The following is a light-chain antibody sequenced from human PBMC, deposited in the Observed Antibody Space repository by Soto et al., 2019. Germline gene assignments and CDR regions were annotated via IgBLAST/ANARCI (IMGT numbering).Light chain of an antibody. CDR3: SSYTSSSTVV. J-gene: IGLJ2*01. Sequence: QSALTQPASVSGSPGQSITISCTGTSSDVGGYNHVSWYQQHPGKAPKLMNYDVSNRPSGVSNRFSGSKSGNTASLTISGLQAEDEADYNSSSYTSSSTVVFGGGTQLTVL. CDR1: SSDVGGYNH. CDR2: DVS. V-gene: IGLV2-14*01.